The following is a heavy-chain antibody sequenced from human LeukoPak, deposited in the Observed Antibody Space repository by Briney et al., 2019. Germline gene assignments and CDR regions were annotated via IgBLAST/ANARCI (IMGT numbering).Heavy chain of an antibody. CDR1: GGSISSGGHY. V-gene: IGHV4-31*03. Sequence: SQTLSLTCTVSGGSISSGGHYWSWIRQHPGKGLEWIGYIYYSGSTYYNPSLKSRVTISVDTSKNQFSLKLSSVTAADTAVYYCARVVEDIVVVPAAMGNWFDPWGQGTLVTVSS. CDR3: ARVVEDIVVVPAAMGNWFDP. J-gene: IGHJ5*02. D-gene: IGHD2-2*01. CDR2: IYYSGST.